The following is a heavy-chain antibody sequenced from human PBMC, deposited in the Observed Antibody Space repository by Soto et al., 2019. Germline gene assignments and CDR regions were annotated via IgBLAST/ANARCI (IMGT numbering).Heavy chain of an antibody. V-gene: IGHV3-30-3*01. CDR3: ARVLGYCSGGSCENYYYYGMDV. D-gene: IGHD2-15*01. CDR1: GFTSSSYA. J-gene: IGHJ6*02. CDR2: ISYDVSNK. Sequence: GGSLRLSCAASGFTSSSYAMHWVRQAPGKGLEWVAVISYDVSNKYYADSVKGRFTISRDNSKNTLYLQMNSLRAEDTAVYYCARVLGYCSGGSCENYYYYGMDVWGQGATVTVSS.